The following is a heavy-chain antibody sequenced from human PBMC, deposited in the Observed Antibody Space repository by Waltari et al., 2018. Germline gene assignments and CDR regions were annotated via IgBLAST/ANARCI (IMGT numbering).Heavy chain of an antibody. J-gene: IGHJ4*02. CDR3: ARGDYIWGSLVNPYYFDY. CDR2: INAGNGNT. D-gene: IGHD3-16*01. V-gene: IGHV1-3*01. CDR1: GYTFTSYA. Sequence: QVQLVQSGAEVKKPGASVKVSCKASGYTFTSYAMHWVRQAPGQRLEWMGWINAGNGNTKYSQKFQGRVTITRDTSASTAYMELSSLRSEDTAVYYCARGDYIWGSLVNPYYFDYWGQGTLVTVSS.